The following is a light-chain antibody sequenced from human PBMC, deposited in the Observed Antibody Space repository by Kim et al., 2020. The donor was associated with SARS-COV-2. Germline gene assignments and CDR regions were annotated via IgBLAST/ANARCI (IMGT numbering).Light chain of an antibody. J-gene: IGLJ3*02. CDR2: RNN. V-gene: IGLV1-47*01. CDR1: SSNIGSNT. CDR3: AAWDDSLSGRV. Sequence: GQRVTLSCSGSSSNIGSNTVYWYQQLPGTAPKLLIYRNNQRPSGVPDRFSGSKSGTSASLAISGLRSEDEADYYCAAWDDSLSGRVFGGGTKLTVL.